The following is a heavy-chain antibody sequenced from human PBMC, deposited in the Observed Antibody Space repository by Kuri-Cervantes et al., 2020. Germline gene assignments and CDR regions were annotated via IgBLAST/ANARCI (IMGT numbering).Heavy chain of an antibody. CDR2: IYYSGST. J-gene: IGHJ6*02. CDR3: ARGQGAILALLDI. D-gene: IGHD3-3*01. Sequence: SETLSLTCTVSGGSISSSSYYWGWIRQPPGKGLEWIGSIYYSGSTYYNPSLKSRVTISVDTSKNQFSLKLSSVTAADTAVYYCARGQGAILALLDIWGQGTTVTVSS. CDR1: GGSISSSSYY. V-gene: IGHV4-39*01.